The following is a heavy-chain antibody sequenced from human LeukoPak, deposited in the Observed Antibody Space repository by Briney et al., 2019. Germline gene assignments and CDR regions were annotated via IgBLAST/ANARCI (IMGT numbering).Heavy chain of an antibody. J-gene: IGHJ5*02. CDR2: IYHSGST. V-gene: IGHV4-38-2*02. CDR3: ARDLGYSGYDSYSSSYWFDP. D-gene: IGHD5-12*01. CDR1: GGSFSGYY. Sequence: SETLSLTCAVYGGSFSGYYWGWIRQPPGKGLEWIGSIYHSGSTYYNPSLKSRVTISVDTSKNQFSLKLSSVTAADTAVYYCARDLGYSGYDSYSSSYWFDPWGQGTLVTVSS.